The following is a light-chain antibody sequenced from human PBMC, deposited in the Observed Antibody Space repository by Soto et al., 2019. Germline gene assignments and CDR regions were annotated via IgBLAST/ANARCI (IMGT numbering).Light chain of an antibody. V-gene: IGLV2-14*01. CDR1: SSDIGDYNY. CDR2: DVS. CDR3: CSYTRSGTLL. J-gene: IGLJ1*01. Sequence: QSVLTQPASVSGSPGQSITISCVGTSSDIGDYNYVSWYQQHPGKVPKVIIYDVSNRPSGVSYRFSGSKSGNTASLTVSGLQAEDEADYYCCSYTRSGTLLFGTGTKLTVL.